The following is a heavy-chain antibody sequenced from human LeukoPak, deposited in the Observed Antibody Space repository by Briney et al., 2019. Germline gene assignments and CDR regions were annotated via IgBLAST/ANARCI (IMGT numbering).Heavy chain of an antibody. J-gene: IGHJ6*03. CDR3: ARTTSHYYYMDV. CDR2: IYYSGST. V-gene: IGHV4-39*07. CDR1: GGSISSSSYY. D-gene: IGHD1-1*01. Sequence: SETLSLTCTVSGGSISSSSYYWGWIRQPPGKGLEWIGSIYYSGSTYYNPSLKSRVTISVDTSKNQFSLKLSSVTAADTAVYYCARTTSHYYYMDVWGKGTTVTISS.